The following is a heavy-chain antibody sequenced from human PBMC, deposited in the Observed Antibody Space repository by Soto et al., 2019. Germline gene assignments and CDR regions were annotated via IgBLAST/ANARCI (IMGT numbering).Heavy chain of an antibody. CDR2: IYHSGST. V-gene: IGHV4-4*02. CDR3: ARFGGGMDV. Sequence: QVQLQESGPGLVKPSGTLSLTCAVSGGSISGINWWYWVRQPPGKGLEWIGEIYHSGSTHYNPSLXSRVTISVDKSKNQFSLTPSSVTAADTAVYSCARFGGGMDVWGQGTTVTVSS. D-gene: IGHD3-10*01. J-gene: IGHJ6*02. CDR1: GGSISGINW.